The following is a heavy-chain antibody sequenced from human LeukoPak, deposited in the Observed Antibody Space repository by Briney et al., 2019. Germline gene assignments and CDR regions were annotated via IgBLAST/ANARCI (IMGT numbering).Heavy chain of an antibody. CDR3: ARGKRVYDSSGYYYVDAFDI. J-gene: IGHJ3*02. V-gene: IGHV7-4-1*02. CDR2: INTNTGNP. Sequence: ASVKVSCKASGYTFTSYAMNWVRQAPGQGLEWMGWINTNTGNPTYAQGFTGRFVFSLDTSVSTAYLQISSLKAEDTAVYYCARGKRVYDSSGYYYVDAFDIWGQGTMVTVSS. D-gene: IGHD3-22*01. CDR1: GYTFTSYA.